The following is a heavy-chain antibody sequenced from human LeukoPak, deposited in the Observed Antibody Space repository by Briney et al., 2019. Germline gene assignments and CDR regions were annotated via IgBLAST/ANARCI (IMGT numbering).Heavy chain of an antibody. CDR1: GGSISSYY. Sequence: PSETLSLTCTVSGGSISSYYRSWIRQPPGKGLEWIGYIYYSGSNNYNPSLKTRVAISVDTSKNQFSLKLSSVTAADTAVYYCARVGQQLVPGPIDYWGQGTLVTVSS. J-gene: IGHJ4*02. D-gene: IGHD6-13*01. CDR3: ARVGQQLVPGPIDY. V-gene: IGHV4-59*01. CDR2: IYYSGSN.